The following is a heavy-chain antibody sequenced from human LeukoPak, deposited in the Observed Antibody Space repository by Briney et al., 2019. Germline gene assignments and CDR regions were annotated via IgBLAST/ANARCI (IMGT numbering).Heavy chain of an antibody. V-gene: IGHV1-18*01. CDR2: ISDYNGNT. D-gene: IGHD3-16*01. Sequence: SVTVSCKASGFTFTRYSITWVRPAPGKGHEWMGWISDYNGNTNYAQKYQGRVTMTTDTSTRTAYMESRSLRSDDTAVYYCAVTYYDYVWGNRNWFDPWGQGTLVTVSS. CDR1: GFTFTRYS. J-gene: IGHJ5*02. CDR3: AVTYYDYVWGNRNWFDP.